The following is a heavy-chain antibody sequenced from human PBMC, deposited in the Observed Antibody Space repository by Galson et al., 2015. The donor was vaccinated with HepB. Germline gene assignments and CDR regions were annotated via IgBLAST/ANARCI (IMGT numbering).Heavy chain of an antibody. V-gene: IGHV3-48*04. CDR3: ARSASPISPAPNY. J-gene: IGHJ4*02. Sequence: SLRLSCAASGFTFSSYSMNWVRQAPGKGLEWVSYISSSSSIIYYADSVKGRFTISRDNAKNSLYLQMNSLRAEDTAVYYCARSASPISPAPNYWGQGTLVTVSS. D-gene: IGHD3-9*01. CDR1: GFTFSSYS. CDR2: ISSSSSII.